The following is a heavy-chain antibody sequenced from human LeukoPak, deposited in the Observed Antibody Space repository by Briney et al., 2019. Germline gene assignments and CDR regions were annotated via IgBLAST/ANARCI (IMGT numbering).Heavy chain of an antibody. V-gene: IGHV4-31*03. J-gene: IGHJ4*02. CDR2: TSYSGST. D-gene: IGHD3-3*02. CDR3: ARSASPTFYDY. Sequence: PSETLSLTCTVSGGSISSTSYHWAWIRQHPGKGLEWIGYTSYSGSTYYNPSLKSRVTISVDTAKNQFSLKLTSVTAADTAVYYCARSASPTFYDYWGQGTLVTVSS. CDR1: GGSISSTSYH.